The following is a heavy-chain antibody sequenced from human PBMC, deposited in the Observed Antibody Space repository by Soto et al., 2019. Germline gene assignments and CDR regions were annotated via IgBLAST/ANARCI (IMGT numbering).Heavy chain of an antibody. CDR3: GICGRQQLSYYYYGRDV. J-gene: IGHJ6*02. V-gene: IGHV4-59*01. Sequence: SETLSLTCTVSGGSISSYYWSWIRQPPGKGLEWIGYIYYSGSTNYNPSLKSRVTISVDTSKNQFSLKLSSVTAADTAVYCCGICGRQQLSYYYYGRDVWGQGTTVTVPS. CDR1: GGSISSYY. CDR2: IYYSGST. D-gene: IGHD6-13*01.